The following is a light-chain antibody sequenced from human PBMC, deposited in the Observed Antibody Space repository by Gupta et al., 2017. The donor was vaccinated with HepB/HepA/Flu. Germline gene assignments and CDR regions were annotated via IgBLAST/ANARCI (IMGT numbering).Light chain of an antibody. V-gene: IGLV2-11*02. CDR2: DVT. J-gene: IGLJ1*01. CDR3: CSYAGSHTFPYV. CDR1: SSDVGEYNY. Sequence: SALTQPRSVSGSPGQSVPISCTGTSSDVGEYNYVSWYQQNPGKAPKLIIYDVTKRPSGVPDRFSGSKSGSTASLTIAGLQAEDEADYYCCSYAGSHTFPYVFGTGTKVTVL.